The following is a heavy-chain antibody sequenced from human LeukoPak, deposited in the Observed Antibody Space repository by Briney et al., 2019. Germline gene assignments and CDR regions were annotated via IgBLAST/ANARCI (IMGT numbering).Heavy chain of an antibody. CDR2: IYHSGRT. V-gene: IGHV4-38-2*01. D-gene: IGHD2-21*01. CDR3: ARHEHIVVVIAMIDY. J-gene: IGHJ4*02. CDR1: GYSISSGYY. Sequence: SETLCLTCAVSGYSISSGYYWGWIRQPPGKGLEWIGSIYHSGRTYYNPSLKSRVTISVDTSKNQFSLKLSSVTAADTAVYYCARHEHIVVVIAMIDYWGQGTLVTVSS.